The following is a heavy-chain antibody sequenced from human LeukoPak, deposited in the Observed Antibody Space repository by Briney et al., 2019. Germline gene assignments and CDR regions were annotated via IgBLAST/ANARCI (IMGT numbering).Heavy chain of an antibody. D-gene: IGHD2-2*01. Sequence: GGSLRLSCAASGFTVSSNYMSWVRQAPGKGLEWVSVIYSGGSTYYADSVKGRFTISRDNSKNTLYLQMDSLRAEDTAVYYCARDRSCSSTSCSPAFDYWGQGTLVTVSS. V-gene: IGHV3-66*01. CDR3: ARDRSCSSTSCSPAFDY. CDR1: GFTVSSNY. CDR2: IYSGGST. J-gene: IGHJ4*02.